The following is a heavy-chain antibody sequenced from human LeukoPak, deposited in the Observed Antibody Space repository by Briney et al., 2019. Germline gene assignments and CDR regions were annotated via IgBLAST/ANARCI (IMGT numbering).Heavy chain of an antibody. V-gene: IGHV3-66*01. Sequence: GGSLRLSCAASGFTVSSNYMSCVRQAPGKGLEWVSVIYSGGSTYYADSVKGRFTISRDNSKNTLYLQMNSLRAEDTAVYYCARDGSAGMFDYWGQGTLVTVSS. J-gene: IGHJ4*02. CDR2: IYSGGST. D-gene: IGHD6-19*01. CDR1: GFTVSSNY. CDR3: ARDGSAGMFDY.